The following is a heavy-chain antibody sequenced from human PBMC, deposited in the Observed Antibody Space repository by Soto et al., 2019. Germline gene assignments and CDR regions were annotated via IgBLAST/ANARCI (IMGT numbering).Heavy chain of an antibody. Sequence: SETLSLTCTVSSSSISSVDYYWSWIRQPPGKGLEWIGYIYYSGSTYYNPSLKSRVTISVDTSKNQFSLKLSSVTAADTAVYYCARDHVTYYYDSSGSLDWLAPWGKGTLVTVSS. D-gene: IGHD3-22*01. V-gene: IGHV4-30-4*02. CDR1: SSSISSVDYY. J-gene: IGHJ5*02. CDR2: IYYSGST. CDR3: ARDHVTYYYDSSGSLDWLAP.